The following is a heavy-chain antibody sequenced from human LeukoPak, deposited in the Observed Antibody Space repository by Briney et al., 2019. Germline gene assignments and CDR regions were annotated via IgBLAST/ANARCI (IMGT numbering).Heavy chain of an antibody. Sequence: PGGSLRLSCVASGFPFSSYWMTWVRQAPGKGLEWVANIKQDGSKKSYVDSVKGRFSISRDNSKNTLYLQMHSLRAEDTAVYYCARDSVGIPADFDYWGQGTLVTVSS. CDR1: GFPFSSYW. CDR2: IKQDGSKK. V-gene: IGHV3-7*01. CDR3: ARDSVGIPADFDY. J-gene: IGHJ4*02. D-gene: IGHD1-26*01.